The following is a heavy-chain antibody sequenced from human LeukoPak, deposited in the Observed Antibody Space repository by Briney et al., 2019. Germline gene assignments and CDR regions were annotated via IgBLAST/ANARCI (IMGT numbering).Heavy chain of an antibody. Sequence: GASVKVSCKASGYTFTSYYMHWVRQAPGQGLEWMGIINPSGGSTTYAQKFQGRVTMTRDTSTSTVYMDLSSLRSEDTAVYYCASGLLNALFDYWGQGTLVTVSS. CDR2: INPSGGST. V-gene: IGHV1-46*01. CDR1: GYTFTSYY. D-gene: IGHD2-15*01. J-gene: IGHJ4*02. CDR3: ASGLLNALFDY.